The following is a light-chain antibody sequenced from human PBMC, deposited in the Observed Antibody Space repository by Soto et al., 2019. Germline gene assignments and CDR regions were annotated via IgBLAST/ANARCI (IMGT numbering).Light chain of an antibody. J-gene: IGKJ1*01. Sequence: DVQVTQSPSTLSASVGDRVTITCRASQPISTLLAWYQEKPGKAPKLLIYDASSLEGGVPSRFSGSGSGTEFTLTISSLQPDDFATYYCHQYNYYRPTFGQGTKVDI. CDR1: QPISTL. CDR3: HQYNYYRPT. CDR2: DAS. V-gene: IGKV1-5*01.